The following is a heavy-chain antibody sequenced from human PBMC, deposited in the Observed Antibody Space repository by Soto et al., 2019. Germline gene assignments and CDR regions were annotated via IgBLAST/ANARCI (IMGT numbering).Heavy chain of an antibody. CDR2: ISGGGGGK. Sequence: EVELLESGGGLQQPGGSLRLSCTTSGFTFDNYAMSWVRQAPGKGLEWLSAISGGGGGKYYADSVKGRFSVFRDNSKKTVYLQLNGLTIDDTAVYYCAKDVQYDSRGGLDHWGQGTLVTVSS. V-gene: IGHV3-23*01. CDR1: GFTFDNYA. D-gene: IGHD3-22*01. J-gene: IGHJ4*02. CDR3: AKDVQYDSRGGLDH.